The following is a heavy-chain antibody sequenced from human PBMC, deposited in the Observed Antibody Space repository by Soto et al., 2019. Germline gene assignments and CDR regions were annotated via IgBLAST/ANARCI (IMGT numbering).Heavy chain of an antibody. CDR2: IYPGDSDT. Sequence: RGESLKISCKGSGYSFTSYWIGWVRQMPGKGLEWMGIIYPGDSDTRYSPSFQGQVTISADKSISTAYLQWSSLKASDTAMYYCARLGCSSTSCYTGGFDPWGQGTLVTVS. V-gene: IGHV5-51*01. CDR1: GYSFTSYW. D-gene: IGHD2-2*02. CDR3: ARLGCSSTSCYTGGFDP. J-gene: IGHJ5*02.